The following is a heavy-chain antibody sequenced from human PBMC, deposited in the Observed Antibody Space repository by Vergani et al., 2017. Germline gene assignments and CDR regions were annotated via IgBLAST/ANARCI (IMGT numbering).Heavy chain of an antibody. CDR3: ARDNVIVVVPAARDYYYYGMDV. CDR1: GFTFSDYY. V-gene: IGHV3-11*06. D-gene: IGHD2-2*01. CDR2: ISSSSYT. J-gene: IGHJ6*02. Sequence: QVQLVESGGGLVKPGGSLRLSCAASGFTFSDYYMSWIRQAPGKGLEWVSYISSSSYTNYADSVKGRFTISRDNAKNSLYLQMNSLRAEDTAVYYCARDNVIVVVPAARDYYYYGMDVWGQGTTVTVSS.